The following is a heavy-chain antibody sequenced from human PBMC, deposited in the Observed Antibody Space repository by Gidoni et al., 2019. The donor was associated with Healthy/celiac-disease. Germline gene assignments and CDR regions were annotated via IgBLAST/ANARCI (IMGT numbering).Heavy chain of an antibody. D-gene: IGHD3-3*01. CDR1: GFTVSSHY. CDR3: ARHTIFGVVKPTFYGMDV. J-gene: IGHJ6*02. V-gene: IGHV3-66*02. CDR2: IYSGGST. Sequence: EVQLVESGGGLVQPGGSLRLSCAASGFTVSSHYMSWVRQAPGKGLEWVSVIYSGGSTYYADSVKGRFTISRDNSKNTLYLQMNSLRAEDTAVYYCARHTIFGVVKPTFYGMDVWGQGTTVTVSS.